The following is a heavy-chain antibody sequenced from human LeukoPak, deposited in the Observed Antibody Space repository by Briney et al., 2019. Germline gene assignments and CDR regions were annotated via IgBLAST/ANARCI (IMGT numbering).Heavy chain of an antibody. CDR2: IWYDGTNK. D-gene: IGHD4-17*01. CDR1: GFTFNSYG. J-gene: IGHJ4*02. Sequence: GESLKISCAASGFTFNSYGMHWVRQAPGKGLEWVAVIWYDGTNKYYADSVKGRFTISRDNSKNILYLQMNSLRVQDTAVYYCAALREKHYFDYWGQGTLVTVSS. V-gene: IGHV3-33*01. CDR3: AALREKHYFDY.